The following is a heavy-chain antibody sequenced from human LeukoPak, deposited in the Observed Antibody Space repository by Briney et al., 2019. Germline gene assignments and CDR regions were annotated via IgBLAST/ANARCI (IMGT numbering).Heavy chain of an antibody. J-gene: IGHJ4*02. D-gene: IGHD3-10*01. CDR2: ISWNSGSI. CDR3: AKDPSDVLLWFGELWGPYYFDY. V-gene: IGHV3-9*01. Sequence: PGRSLRLSCAASGFTFDDYAMHWVRQAPGKGQEWVSGISWNSGSIGYADSVKGRFTISRDNAKNSLYLQMNSLRAEDTALYYCAKDPSDVLLWFGELWGPYYFDYWGQGTLVTVSS. CDR1: GFTFDDYA.